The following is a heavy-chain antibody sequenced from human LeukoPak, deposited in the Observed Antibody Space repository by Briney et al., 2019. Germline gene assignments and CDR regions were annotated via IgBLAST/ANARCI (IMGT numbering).Heavy chain of an antibody. D-gene: IGHD6-19*01. CDR1: GGTFSSYA. Sequence: SVKVSCKASGGTFSSYAISWVRQAPGQGLEWMGGIIPIFGTANYAQKFQGRVTITADESTSTAYMELSSLRSEDTAVYYCAIPLAVAARYFDYWGPRTLVTPSS. CDR2: IIPIFGTA. V-gene: IGHV1-69*13. CDR3: AIPLAVAARYFDY. J-gene: IGHJ4*02.